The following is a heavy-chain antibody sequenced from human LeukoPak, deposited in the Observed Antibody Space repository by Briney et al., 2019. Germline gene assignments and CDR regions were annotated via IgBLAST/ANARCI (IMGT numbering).Heavy chain of an antibody. J-gene: IGHJ4*02. Sequence: SETLSLACTVSGGSINSNYWSWIRQPPGKGLEWIGYIYYSGSTNYNPSLESRVAISLETSKNQFSLRLSSVTAADTAMYFCARQYYDPLTGYSGQAFDYWGQGTLVTVSS. V-gene: IGHV4-59*08. CDR1: GGSINSNY. CDR2: IYYSGST. CDR3: ARQYYDPLTGYSGQAFDY. D-gene: IGHD3-9*01.